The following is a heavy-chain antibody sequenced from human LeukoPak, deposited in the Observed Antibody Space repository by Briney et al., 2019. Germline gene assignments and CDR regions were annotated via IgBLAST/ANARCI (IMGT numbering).Heavy chain of an antibody. CDR2: INPNSGGT. Sequence: GASVKVSCKASGYTFTGYYMHWVRQAPGQGLEWMGWINPNSGGTNYAQKFQGRVTMTRDTSISTAYMELSRLRSDDTAVYYCARVYYDILTGYVHDYWGQGTLVTVSS. J-gene: IGHJ4*02. D-gene: IGHD3-9*01. CDR3: ARVYYDILTGYVHDY. V-gene: IGHV1-2*02. CDR1: GYTFTGYY.